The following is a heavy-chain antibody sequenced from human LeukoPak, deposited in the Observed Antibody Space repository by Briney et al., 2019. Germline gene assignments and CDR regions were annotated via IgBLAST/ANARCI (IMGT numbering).Heavy chain of an antibody. D-gene: IGHD3-16*01. CDR1: GFTFSSYT. CDR3: ARDYTYAFDI. J-gene: IGHJ3*02. CDR2: IRTTSSTT. V-gene: IGHV3-48*01. Sequence: GGSLRLSCAASGFTFSSYTMNWVRQAPGKGLEWVSYIRTTSSTTSYADPVKGRFTISSDNAKNSLYLQMNSLRAEDTAVYYCARDYTYAFDIWGQGTMVTVSS.